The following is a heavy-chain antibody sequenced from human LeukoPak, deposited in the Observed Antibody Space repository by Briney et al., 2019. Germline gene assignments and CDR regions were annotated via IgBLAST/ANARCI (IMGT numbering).Heavy chain of an antibody. CDR2: IKQDGSET. CDR1: GFTISSYW. J-gene: IGHJ3*02. V-gene: IGHV3-7*01. Sequence: GGSLRLSCAASGFTISSYWMSWFRQVPGKGLESVAHIKQDGSETYYVDTVRGRFIISRDNAKNSLYLQMNSLRVEDTAVYHCARGPTDFDASDIWGHGTLVTVSS. CDR3: ARGPTDFDASDI.